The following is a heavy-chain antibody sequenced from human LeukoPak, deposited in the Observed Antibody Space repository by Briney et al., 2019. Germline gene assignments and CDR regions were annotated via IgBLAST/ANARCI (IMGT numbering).Heavy chain of an antibody. J-gene: IGHJ4*02. Sequence: PGGSLRLSCAASGFTCRTFEMNWVRQAPGEGRKGVSYISSSGSNIYYADSVKGRFTISRDNAKNSLYLQMNSLRGEDTAVYYCARGVGSYDLYYFDYWGQGTMVSVSS. V-gene: IGHV3-48*03. CDR1: GFTCRTFE. D-gene: IGHD2-2*01. CDR2: ISSSGSNI. CDR3: ARGVGSYDLYYFDY.